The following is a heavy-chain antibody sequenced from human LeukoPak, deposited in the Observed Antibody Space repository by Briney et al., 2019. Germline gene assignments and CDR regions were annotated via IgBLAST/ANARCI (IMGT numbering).Heavy chain of an antibody. V-gene: IGHV4-31*03. J-gene: IGHJ4*02. CDR1: GGSISSGGYY. Sequence: SETLSLTCTVSGGSISSGGYYWSWIRQHPGKGLEWIGYIYYSGSTYYNPSLKSRVTISVDTSKNQFSLKLSSVTAADTAVCYCARSYTAMGYYFDYWGQGTLVTVSS. D-gene: IGHD5-18*01. CDR2: IYYSGST. CDR3: ARSYTAMGYYFDY.